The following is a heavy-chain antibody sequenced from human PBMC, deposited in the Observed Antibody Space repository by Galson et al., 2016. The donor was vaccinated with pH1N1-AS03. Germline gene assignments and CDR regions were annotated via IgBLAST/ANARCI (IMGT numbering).Heavy chain of an antibody. Sequence: QSGAEVTKAGEPLKISCRGSGYRFRTYWIGWVRQVPGRGLECMGIVYPDDSDVIYMSSFEGPVTISADKSSGAAYLEWRSLNVSDNGMYYCARLFGKGGRIDFWGQGTLVTVSS. CDR1: GYRFRTYW. CDR3: ARLFGKGGRIDF. J-gene: IGHJ4*02. CDR2: VYPDDSDV. D-gene: IGHD1-14*01. V-gene: IGHV5-51*01.